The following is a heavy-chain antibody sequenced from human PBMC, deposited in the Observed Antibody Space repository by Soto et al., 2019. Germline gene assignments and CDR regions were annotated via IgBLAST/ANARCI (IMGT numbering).Heavy chain of an antibody. D-gene: IGHD2-21*01. CDR2: VYWDDDK. J-gene: IGHJ4*02. V-gene: IGHV2-5*02. Sequence: QITLKESGPTLVKPTKTLTLTCTFSGFSLSTYGMGMGWIRQPPGKAPEWLSVVYWDDDKRYSPSLTTKLSITPHTSKSPVVSTTTDVEPVDTATYSWAHVFWRGINHYFGSLGQRSMVTVSS. CDR1: GFSLSTYGMG. CDR3: AHVFWRGINHYFGS.